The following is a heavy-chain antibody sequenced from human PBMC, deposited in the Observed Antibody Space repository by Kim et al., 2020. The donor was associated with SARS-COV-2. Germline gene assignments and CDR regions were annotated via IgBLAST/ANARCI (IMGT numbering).Heavy chain of an antibody. D-gene: IGHD2-15*01. CDR2: IYYSGST. CDR1: GGSISSGGYY. J-gene: IGHJ6*02. CDR3: ARRGYCSGGSCYLSRYYYGMDV. Sequence: SETLSLTCIVSGGSISSGGYYWSWIRQHPGKGLEWIGYIYYSGSTYYNSSLKSRVTISVDTSKNQFSLKLSSVTAADTAVYYCARRGYCSGGSCYLSRYYYGMDVWGQGTTVTVSS. V-gene: IGHV4-31*03.